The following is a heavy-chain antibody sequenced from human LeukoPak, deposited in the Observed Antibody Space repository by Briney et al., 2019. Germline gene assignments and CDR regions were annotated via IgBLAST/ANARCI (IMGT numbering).Heavy chain of an antibody. J-gene: IGHJ4*02. Sequence: GGSLRLSCAASGFTFSNAWMSWVRQAPGKGLEWVGHIKSKTDGGTTDYAAPVKGRFTISRDGSENTLSLQMKSLKTEDTAIYYCTTGKYWGQGTLVTVSS. CDR1: GFTFSNAW. V-gene: IGHV3-15*01. CDR3: TTGKY. CDR2: IKSKTDGGTT.